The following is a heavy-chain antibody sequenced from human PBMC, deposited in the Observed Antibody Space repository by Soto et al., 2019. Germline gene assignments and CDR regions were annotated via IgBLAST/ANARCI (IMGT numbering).Heavy chain of an antibody. D-gene: IGHD3-22*01. CDR2: IDPSDSYT. Sequence: PGESLKISCKGSGYSFASYWTTWVRQMPGKGLEWMGRIDPSDSYTNYSPSFRGHVTISADKSISTAYLQWSSLKASDTAIYYCASSHPKGHYYDSSGYYYGMDVWGQGTTVTVSS. CDR1: GYSFASYW. J-gene: IGHJ6*02. V-gene: IGHV5-10-1*01. CDR3: ASSHPKGHYYDSSGYYYGMDV.